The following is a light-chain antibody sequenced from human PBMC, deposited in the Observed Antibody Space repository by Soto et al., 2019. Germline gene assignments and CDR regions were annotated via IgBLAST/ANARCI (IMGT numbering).Light chain of an antibody. CDR3: SSYTSSSTLVV. CDR1: SSDVGGYNY. V-gene: IGLV2-14*01. Sequence: QSALTQPASVSGSPGQSITISCTGTSSDVGGYNYVSWYQQHPGKAPKLMIYEVSNRPSGVSNRFSGSKSGHTASLTISGLQAEDEADYYCSSYTSSSTLVVFGRGTKLTVL. CDR2: EVS. J-gene: IGLJ2*01.